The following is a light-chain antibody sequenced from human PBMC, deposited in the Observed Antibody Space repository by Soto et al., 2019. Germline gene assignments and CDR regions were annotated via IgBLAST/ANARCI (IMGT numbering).Light chain of an antibody. CDR3: CSYMRNSLYV. V-gene: IGLV2-14*01. CDR1: SSDVGGYNY. J-gene: IGLJ1*01. CDR2: AVS. Sequence: QSVLTQPASVSASPGQSITISCTGTSSDVGGYNYVSWYQQHPGKAPKLMISAVSNRPSGVSDRFSGSKSGNTASLTISGLQAEDEADYYCSYMRNSLYVFGTGTKVTVL.